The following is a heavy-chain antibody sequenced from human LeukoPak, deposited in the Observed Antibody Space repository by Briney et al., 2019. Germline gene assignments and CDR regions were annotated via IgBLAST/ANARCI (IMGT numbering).Heavy chain of an antibody. CDR2: LSRSGTTT. V-gene: IGHV3-23*01. CDR1: GFNFNMFA. CDR3: AKEQRIRHCSEGVCMEGYYFDY. J-gene: IGHJ4*02. Sequence: GGSLRLSCGGTGFNFNMFAMHWVRQAPGKGLECVSGLSRSGTTTNYADSVKGRFTISRDKSKHTMFLQMNSLRPEDTAIYYCAKEQRIRHCSEGVCMEGYYFDYWGQGALVTVSS. D-gene: IGHD2-15*01.